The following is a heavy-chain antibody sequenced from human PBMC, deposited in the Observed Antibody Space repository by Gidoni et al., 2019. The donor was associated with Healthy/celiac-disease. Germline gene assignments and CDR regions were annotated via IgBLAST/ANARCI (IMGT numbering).Heavy chain of an antibody. CDR3: ARVPGEIEYSSS. D-gene: IGHD6-6*01. Sequence: QLQLQESGPGLVKPSETLSLTCTVSGGSISSSSYYWGWIRQPPGKGLEWIGSIYYSGSTYYNPSLKSRVTISVDTSKNQFSLKLSSVTAADTAVYYCARVPGEIEYSSSWGQGTLVTVSS. CDR1: GGSISSSSYY. CDR2: IYYSGST. J-gene: IGHJ4*02. V-gene: IGHV4-39*07.